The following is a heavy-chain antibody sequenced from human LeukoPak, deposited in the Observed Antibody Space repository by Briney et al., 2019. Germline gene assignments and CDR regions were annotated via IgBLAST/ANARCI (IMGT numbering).Heavy chain of an antibody. CDR1: GFTLSSYE. CDR2: IRSSGSTI. V-gene: IGHV3-48*03. D-gene: IGHD3-10*02. J-gene: IGHJ6*04. Sequence: PGGSLTLSCAASGFTLSSYEMNWVRQAPGKGLEWVSYIRSSGSTIYYADSVNGRFTISRDNAKNSLYLQMNSLRAEDTAVYYCAELGITMIGGVWGKGTTVTISS. CDR3: AELGITMIGGV.